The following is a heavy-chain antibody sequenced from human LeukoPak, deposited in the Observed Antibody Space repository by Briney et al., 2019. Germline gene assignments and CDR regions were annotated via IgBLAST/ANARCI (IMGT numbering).Heavy chain of an antibody. Sequence: PSETLSLTRTVSGASVSSGSYYWSWIRQPPGKGLEWIGYIYYSGSTNYNPSLKSRVTISMDTSKNQFSLKLSSVTAADTAVYYCARGSRGYTYGWGQGTLVTVSS. CDR2: IYYSGST. V-gene: IGHV4-61*01. CDR3: ARGSRGYTYG. D-gene: IGHD5-18*01. CDR1: GASVSSGSYY. J-gene: IGHJ4*02.